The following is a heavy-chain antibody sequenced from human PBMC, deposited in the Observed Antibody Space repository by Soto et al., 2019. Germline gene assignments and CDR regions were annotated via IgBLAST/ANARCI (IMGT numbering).Heavy chain of an antibody. CDR3: ARDRRVVVRFTLWDYFDQ. J-gene: IGHJ4*02. CDR2: ISKDGSNR. D-gene: IGHD2-21*01. CDR1: GFTFTHSG. Sequence: QVQLVESGGGVVQPGRPLRLSGAAFGFTFTHSGMHWVRQAPGKVLGCVTFISKDGSNRYYADSVKSRFAISIDNSKNTLYLQMNSLRADDAAVYYGARDRRVVVRFTLWDYFDQWGQGTVFTVSS. V-gene: IGHV3-30*03.